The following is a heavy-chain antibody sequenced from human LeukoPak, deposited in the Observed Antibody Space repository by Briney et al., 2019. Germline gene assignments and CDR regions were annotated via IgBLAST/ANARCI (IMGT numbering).Heavy chain of an antibody. D-gene: IGHD2-15*01. Sequence: ASVKVSCKASGYTFTGYYIHWVRQAPGQGLEWIGWINPNSGGTNYAQKFQGRVTMTRDTSISTAYMELSRLRSDDTAVYYCARGTPIGYCSGGSCQDAFDIWGQGTMVTVSS. CDR1: GYTFTGYY. J-gene: IGHJ3*02. CDR2: INPNSGGT. V-gene: IGHV1-2*02. CDR3: ARGTPIGYCSGGSCQDAFDI.